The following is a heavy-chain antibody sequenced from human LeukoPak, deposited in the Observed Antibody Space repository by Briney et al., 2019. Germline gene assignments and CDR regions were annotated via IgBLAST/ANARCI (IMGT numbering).Heavy chain of an antibody. D-gene: IGHD6-13*01. Sequence: PGGSLRLSCAASGFTVSSNYMSWVRQAPGKGLEWVSVIYSGGSTYYADSVKGRFTISRDSAKNSLYLQMNSLRAEDTALYYCAKDSDGQQMVYYFDDWGQGTLVTVSS. V-gene: IGHV3-53*05. CDR1: GFTVSSNY. CDR2: IYSGGST. J-gene: IGHJ4*02. CDR3: AKDSDGQQMVYYFDD.